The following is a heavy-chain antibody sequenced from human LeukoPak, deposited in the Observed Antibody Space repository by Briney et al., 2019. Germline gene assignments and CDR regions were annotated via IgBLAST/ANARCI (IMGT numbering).Heavy chain of an antibody. V-gene: IGHV3-23*01. J-gene: IGHJ5*02. D-gene: IGHD3-3*01. CDR1: GFTLGSYE. Sequence: GRSLRLSCAAPGFTLGSYEMNWVRQAPGKGLELVSVINTSGGGTYYTESVQGRFTISRDNTKDTLYLQMNSLRVEDTAVYYCARNWRPDTWGQGTLVTVSS. CDR2: INTSGGGT. CDR3: ARNWRPDT.